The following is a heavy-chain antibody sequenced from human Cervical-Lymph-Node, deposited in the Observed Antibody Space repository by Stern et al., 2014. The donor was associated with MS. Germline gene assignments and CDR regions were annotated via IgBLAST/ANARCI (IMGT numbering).Heavy chain of an antibody. CDR3: ARDRLRLVNYYGMDV. CDR2: IWYDGSNK. Sequence: QVQLVESGGGVVQPGRSLRLSCAASGFTFSSYGMHWVRQAPGKGLEWVAVIWYDGSNKYYADSVKGRFTISRDNSKNTLYLQMNSLRAEDTAVYYCARDRLRLVNYYGMDVWGQGTTVTVSS. CDR1: GFTFSSYG. J-gene: IGHJ6*02. V-gene: IGHV3-33*01. D-gene: IGHD3-16*01.